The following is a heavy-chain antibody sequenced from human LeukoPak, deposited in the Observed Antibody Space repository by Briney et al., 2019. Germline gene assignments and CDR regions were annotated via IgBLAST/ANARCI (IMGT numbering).Heavy chain of an antibody. CDR3: ARLGEVVSGSRRYYFDY. CDR2: VYTSGDT. Sequence: SETLSLTCTVSGGSIGTYFWSWVRQPAGKGLEWIGRVYTSGDTNYNPSLKSRVTMSVDTSKNHFSLKLSSVTAADTAVYYCARLGEVVSGSRRYYFDYWGQGTLVTVSS. D-gene: IGHD1-26*01. V-gene: IGHV4-4*07. J-gene: IGHJ4*02. CDR1: GGSIGTYF.